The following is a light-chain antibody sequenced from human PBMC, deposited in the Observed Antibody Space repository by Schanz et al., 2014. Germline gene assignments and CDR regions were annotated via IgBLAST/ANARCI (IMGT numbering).Light chain of an antibody. Sequence: ELVLTQSPGTLSLSPGERATLSCRASQTISINYLAWYQQKPGQAPRLLIYGASIRATGIPDRFSGSGSGTDFTLTISSLQPEDFATYFCQQANTFPFTFGPGTKVDIK. CDR1: QTISINY. J-gene: IGKJ3*01. CDR2: GAS. CDR3: QQANTFPFT. V-gene: IGKV3-20*01.